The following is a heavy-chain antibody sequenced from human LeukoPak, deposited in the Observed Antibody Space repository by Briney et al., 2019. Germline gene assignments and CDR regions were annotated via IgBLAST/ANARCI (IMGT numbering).Heavy chain of an antibody. J-gene: IGHJ4*02. V-gene: IGHV3-30*18. D-gene: IGHD3-10*01. CDR2: TSYDGSTK. Sequence: GGSLRLSCAASGFTFSSHGMHWVRQAPGKGLEWVAVTSYDGSTKYYADSAKGRFNISRDNSKNTLYLRMNSLRVDDTAVYYCAKDATLFGDQYFDYWGQGTLVIVSS. CDR3: AKDATLFGDQYFDY. CDR1: GFTFSSHG.